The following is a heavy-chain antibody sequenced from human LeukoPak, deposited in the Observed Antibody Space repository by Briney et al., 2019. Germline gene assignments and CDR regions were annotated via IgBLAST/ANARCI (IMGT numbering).Heavy chain of an antibody. CDR2: FWSDGRQK. CDR3: ARDDDGSGKYGQLY. V-gene: IGHV3-33*08. D-gene: IGHD3-10*01. CDR1: GVTFSSHG. Sequence: GGSLRLSCAASGVTFSSHGFHWVRQAPGKGLEWVAVFWSDGRQKYYVDSVKGRFTVSRDTSKKTVYLQMNSLRAEDTAVYYCARDDDGSGKYGQLYWGQGTLVTVSS. J-gene: IGHJ4*02.